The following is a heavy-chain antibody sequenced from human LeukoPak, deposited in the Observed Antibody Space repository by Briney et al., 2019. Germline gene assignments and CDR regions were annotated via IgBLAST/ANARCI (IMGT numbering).Heavy chain of an antibody. Sequence: SETLSLTCTVSGGSISSYYWSWIRQSPGRGLECIGYIHYTGSTNYNPSLKSRVTISVETSKNQFSLKLKSVTAADTAVYYCARGGYYGSGNDFRFDPWGQGTLVTVSS. V-gene: IGHV4-59*01. CDR2: IHYTGST. J-gene: IGHJ5*02. D-gene: IGHD3-10*01. CDR3: ARGGYYGSGNDFRFDP. CDR1: GGSISSYY.